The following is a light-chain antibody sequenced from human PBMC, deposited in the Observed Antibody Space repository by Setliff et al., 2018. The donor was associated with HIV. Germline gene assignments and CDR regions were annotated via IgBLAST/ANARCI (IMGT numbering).Light chain of an antibody. Sequence: QSALAQPASVSGSPGQSITISCTGTSGDVGRYNLVSWYQQQPGKPPKLMIYQASKRPSGVSNRFSGSESGNTASLTISGLQAEDEADYYCCSNTGSNTVVFGSGTKVTVL. CDR2: QAS. CDR1: SGDVGRYNL. V-gene: IGLV2-23*02. J-gene: IGLJ1*01. CDR3: CSNTGSNTVV.